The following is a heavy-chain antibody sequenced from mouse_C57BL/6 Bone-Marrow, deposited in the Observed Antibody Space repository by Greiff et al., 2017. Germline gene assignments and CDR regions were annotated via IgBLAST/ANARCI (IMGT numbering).Heavy chain of an antibody. J-gene: IGHJ2*01. V-gene: IGHV1-81*01. Sequence: VQLQQSGAELARPGASVKLSCKASGYTFTSYGISWVKQRTGQGLEWIGEIYPGRGNTYYNEKFKGKATLTADKSSSTAYMELRSLTSEDSAFYFCARSTTTVVGDYWGQGTTLPFSS. CDR3: ARSTTTVVGDY. CDR1: GYTFTSYG. D-gene: IGHD1-1*01. CDR2: IYPGRGNT.